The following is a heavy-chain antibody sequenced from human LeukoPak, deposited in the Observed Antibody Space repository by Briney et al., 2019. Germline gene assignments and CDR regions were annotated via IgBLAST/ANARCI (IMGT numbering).Heavy chain of an antibody. Sequence: PSQTLSLTCTVSGGSISSGGYYWSWIRQHPGKGLEWIGYIYYSGSTYYNPSLKSRVTISVDTSKNQFSLKLSSVTAADTAVYYCARTAAAGSGWFDPWGQGTLVTVSS. CDR2: IYYSGST. CDR1: GGSISSGGYY. J-gene: IGHJ5*02. CDR3: ARTAAAGSGWFDP. D-gene: IGHD6-13*01. V-gene: IGHV4-31*03.